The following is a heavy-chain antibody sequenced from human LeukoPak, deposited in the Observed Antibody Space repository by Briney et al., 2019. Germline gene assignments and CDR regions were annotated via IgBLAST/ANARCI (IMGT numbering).Heavy chain of an antibody. Sequence: ASVKVSCKASGYTFTSYGISWVRQAPGQGLEWMGWISAYNGNASFAQKLQGRLTMTTDSSTSTAYMELRSLRSDDTAVYYCARDYGKTRNDDNWFDPWGQGTLVTVSS. CDR3: ARDYGKTRNDDNWFDP. D-gene: IGHD1-1*01. J-gene: IGHJ5*02. CDR2: ISAYNGNA. V-gene: IGHV1-18*01. CDR1: GYTFTSYG.